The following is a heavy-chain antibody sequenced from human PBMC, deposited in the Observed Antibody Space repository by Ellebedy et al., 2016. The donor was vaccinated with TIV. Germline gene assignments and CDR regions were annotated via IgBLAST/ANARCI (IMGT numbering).Heavy chain of an antibody. D-gene: IGHD5-18*01. CDR2: IWYDGSNN. V-gene: IGHV3-33*01. J-gene: IGHJ2*01. CDR3: ARDSDGAMVTTRRYFDL. Sequence: GESLKISCAASGFTFTRYGIHWVRQAPGKGLEWVAVIWYDGSNNYYADSVKGRFTISRDDSKNTLYLQMNSLRAEDTAVYYCARDSDGAMVTTRRYFDLWGRGTLVTVSS. CDR1: GFTFTRYG.